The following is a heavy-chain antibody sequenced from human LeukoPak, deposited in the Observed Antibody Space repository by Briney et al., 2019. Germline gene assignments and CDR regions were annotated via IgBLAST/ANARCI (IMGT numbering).Heavy chain of an antibody. CDR1: GYTFTGYY. Sequence: EASVKVSCKASGYTFTGYYMHWVRQAPGQGLEWMGRINPNSGGTNYAQKFQGRVTMTRDTSISTAYMELSRLRSDDTAVYYCARLVLAVAGSFDYWGQGTLVTVSS. CDR2: INPNSGGT. J-gene: IGHJ4*02. V-gene: IGHV1-2*06. D-gene: IGHD6-19*01. CDR3: ARLVLAVAGSFDY.